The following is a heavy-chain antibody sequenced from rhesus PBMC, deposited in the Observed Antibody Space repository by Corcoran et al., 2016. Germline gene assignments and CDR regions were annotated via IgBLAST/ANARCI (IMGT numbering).Heavy chain of an antibody. CDR2: ISGSSGST. J-gene: IGHJ4*01. D-gene: IGHD6-25*01. Sequence: QVQLQESGPGLVKPSETLSLTCAVSGGSVSSSNWWSWIRQPPGKGLEWIGYISGSSGSTYYNPSLKRRVTSSTYSSKNQFSVSVSSVTAADTAVYYCAREDPGGIAAAGVDYWGQGVLVTVSS. V-gene: IGHV4-65*01. CDR3: AREDPGGIAAAGVDY. CDR1: GGSVSSSNW.